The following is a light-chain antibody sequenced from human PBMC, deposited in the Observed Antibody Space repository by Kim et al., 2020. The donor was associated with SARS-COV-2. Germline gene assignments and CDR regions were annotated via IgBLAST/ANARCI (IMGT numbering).Light chain of an antibody. CDR2: GAS. CDR1: QSVSSSY. J-gene: IGKJ1*01. Sequence: SPQESATLSRRASQSVSSSYLAWYQQKPVQAPRLLIYGASNRATGIPDRFSGSGSGADFTLTISRLEPEDFAVYYCQQYGSSPRTFGQGTKVDIK. CDR3: QQYGSSPRT. V-gene: IGKV3-20*01.